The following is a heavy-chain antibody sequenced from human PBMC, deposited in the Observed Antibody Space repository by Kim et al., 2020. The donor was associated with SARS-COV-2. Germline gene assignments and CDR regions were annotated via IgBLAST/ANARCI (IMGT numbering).Heavy chain of an antibody. Sequence: SETLSLTCAVYGGSFSGYYWSWIRQPPGKGLEWIGEINHSGSTNYNPSLKSRVTISVDTSKNQFSLKLSSVTAADTAVYYCARAGWGTHIYWGQGTLVTVSS. J-gene: IGHJ4*02. CDR1: GGSFSGYY. CDR3: ARAGWGTHIY. V-gene: IGHV4-34*01. CDR2: INHSGST. D-gene: IGHD2-8*02.